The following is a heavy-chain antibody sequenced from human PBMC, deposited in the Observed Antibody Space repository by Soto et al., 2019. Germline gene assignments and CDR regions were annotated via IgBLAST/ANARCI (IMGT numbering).Heavy chain of an antibody. V-gene: IGHV4-34*01. CDR2: INHSGST. Sequence: QVQLQQWGAGLLKPSETLSLTCAVYGGSFSGYYWSWIRQPPGKGLEWIGEINHSGSTNYNPSLKSRVTIPVDTSKNQFSLKLSSVTAADTAVYYCARTPHTYYYYYMDVWGKGTTVTVSS. CDR3: ARTPHTYYYYYMDV. CDR1: GGSFSGYY. J-gene: IGHJ6*03.